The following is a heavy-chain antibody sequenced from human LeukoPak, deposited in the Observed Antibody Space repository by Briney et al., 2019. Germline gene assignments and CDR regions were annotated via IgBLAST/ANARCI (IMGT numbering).Heavy chain of an antibody. CDR3: ARDRTRTGYSSGWYHDY. CDR2: INPNSGGT. D-gene: IGHD6-19*01. V-gene: IGHV1-2*02. Sequence: ASVKVSCKASGYTFTGYYMHWVRQAPGQGLEWLGWINPNSGGTNYAQKFQGRVTMTRDTSISTAYMELSRLRSDDTAVYYCARDRTRTGYSSGWYHDYWGQGTLVTVSS. CDR1: GYTFTGYY. J-gene: IGHJ4*02.